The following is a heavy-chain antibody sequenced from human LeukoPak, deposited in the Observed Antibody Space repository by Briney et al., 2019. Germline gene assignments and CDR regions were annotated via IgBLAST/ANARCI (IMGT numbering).Heavy chain of an antibody. Sequence: GRSLRLSCAASGFTFSSYGMHWVRQAPGKGLEWVAVISYDGSNKYYADSVKGRFTISRDNSKNTLYPQMNSLRAEDTAVYYCAKDYYGSGSYYPVYWGQGTLVTVSS. D-gene: IGHD3-10*01. CDR3: AKDYYGSGSYYPVY. CDR1: GFTFSSYG. V-gene: IGHV3-30*18. J-gene: IGHJ4*02. CDR2: ISYDGSNK.